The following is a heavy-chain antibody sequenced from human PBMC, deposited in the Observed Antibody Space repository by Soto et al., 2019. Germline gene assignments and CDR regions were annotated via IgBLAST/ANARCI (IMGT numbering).Heavy chain of an antibody. J-gene: IGHJ4*02. CDR2: IRAYNGNT. Sequence: ASVKVSCKASGYTFTSYGISWVRQAPGQGLEWMGWIRAYNGNTNYAQKLQGRVTMTTDTSTSTAYMELRSLRSDDTAVYYCARDARSYGYPDYFDYWGQGTLVTVSS. D-gene: IGHD5-18*01. V-gene: IGHV1-18*04. CDR3: ARDARSYGYPDYFDY. CDR1: GYTFTSYG.